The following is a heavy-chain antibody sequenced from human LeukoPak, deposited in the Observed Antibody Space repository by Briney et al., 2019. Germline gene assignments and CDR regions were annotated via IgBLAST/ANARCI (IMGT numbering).Heavy chain of an antibody. J-gene: IGHJ4*02. CDR3: ARDYCSSTSCPKDYFDY. CDR2: ISAYNGDT. V-gene: IGHV1-18*01. CDR1: GYTFTSYG. Sequence: ASVKVSCKASGYTFTSYGISWVRQAPGQGLEWMGWISAYNGDTNYAQKLQGRVTVTTDTSTSTAYMELRSLRSDDTAVYYCARDYCSSTSCPKDYFDYWGQGTLVTVSS. D-gene: IGHD2-2*01.